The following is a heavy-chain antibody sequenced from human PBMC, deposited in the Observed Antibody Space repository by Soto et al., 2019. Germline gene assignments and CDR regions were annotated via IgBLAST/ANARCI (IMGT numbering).Heavy chain of an antibody. Sequence: SETLSLTCAVSGGSISSGGYSWSWIRQPPGKGLEWIGYIYHSGSTYYNPSLKSRVTISVDRSKNQFSLKLSSVTAADTAVYYCARDSSGSYGIFDYWGQGTLVTVSS. D-gene: IGHD1-26*01. CDR1: GGSISSGGYS. CDR2: IYHSGST. J-gene: IGHJ4*02. CDR3: ARDSSGSYGIFDY. V-gene: IGHV4-30-2*01.